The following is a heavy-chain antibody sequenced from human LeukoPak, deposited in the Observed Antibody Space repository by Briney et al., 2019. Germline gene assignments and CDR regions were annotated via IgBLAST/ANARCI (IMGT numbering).Heavy chain of an antibody. CDR1: GYTFTTYG. CDR3: ARDLVGMHSSGYFTSDY. V-gene: IGHV1-18*01. Sequence: ASVKVSCKASGYTFTTYGISWVRQAPGQGLEWMGWISAYNGNINYAQKLQGRVTMTTDTSTSTAYMELRSLRSDDTAVYYCARDLVGMHSSGYFTSDYWGQGTLVTVSS. D-gene: IGHD3-22*01. CDR2: ISAYNGNI. J-gene: IGHJ4*02.